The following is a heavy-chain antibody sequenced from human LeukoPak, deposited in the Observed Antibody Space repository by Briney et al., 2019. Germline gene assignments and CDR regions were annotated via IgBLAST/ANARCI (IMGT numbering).Heavy chain of an antibody. V-gene: IGHV3-23*01. CDR3: AKDRRAAAGGGYFDH. Sequence: GGSLRLSCAASGFTFSRYAMTWVRQAPGKGLEWVSGISGSGGSTYYADSVKGRFTISRDNSKNTLYLLMNSLRADDTAMYYCAKDRRAAAGGGYFDHWGQGTLVTVSS. CDR1: GFTFSRYA. D-gene: IGHD6-13*01. J-gene: IGHJ4*02. CDR2: ISGSGGST.